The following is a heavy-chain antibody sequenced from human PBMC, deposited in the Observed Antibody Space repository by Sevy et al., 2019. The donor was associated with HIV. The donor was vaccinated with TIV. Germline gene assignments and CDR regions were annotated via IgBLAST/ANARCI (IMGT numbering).Heavy chain of an antibody. Sequence: SETLSLTCTVSGGSISSYYWSWIRQPPGKGLEWIGYIYYSGSTNYNPSLKSRVTISVDTSKNQFSLKLSSVTAADTAVCYCARVGDYYDSSGYYYPWGQGTLVTVSS. CDR1: GGSISSYY. J-gene: IGHJ5*02. V-gene: IGHV4-59*01. CDR2: IYYSGST. D-gene: IGHD3-22*01. CDR3: ARVGDYYDSSGYYYP.